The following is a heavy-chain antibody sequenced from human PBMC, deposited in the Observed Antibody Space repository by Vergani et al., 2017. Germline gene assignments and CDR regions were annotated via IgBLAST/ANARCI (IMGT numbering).Heavy chain of an antibody. CDR1: GFTFIMHA. D-gene: IGHD6-19*01. CDR2: LSASDRRT. J-gene: IGHJ3*02. V-gene: IGHV3-23*01. CDR3: AKVGRSGVAGTFGAFDI. Sequence: EVQLLESGGDLVQPGGSLRLSCAASGFTFIMHAMSWVRQAPGKGLEWVSTLSASDRRTHYADSVKGRFTISRDNSKNTLFLHMNSLRPEDTDVYYCAKVGRSGVAGTFGAFDIWGQGTMVTVSS.